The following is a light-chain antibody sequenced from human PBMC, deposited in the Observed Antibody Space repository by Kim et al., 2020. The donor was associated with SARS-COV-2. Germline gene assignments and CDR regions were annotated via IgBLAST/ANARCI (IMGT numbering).Light chain of an antibody. Sequence: ALGQTVRIKCQGDSLRSYYATWYQQRPRQAHVLVIYGRNNRATGSAEGFAGSTSGNTAAWTISGAQAEDEADWDWQSRDSGGNSLFGGGTQLT. CDR1: SLRSYY. CDR2: GRN. J-gene: IGLJ2*01. CDR3: QSRDSGGNSL. V-gene: IGLV3-19*01.